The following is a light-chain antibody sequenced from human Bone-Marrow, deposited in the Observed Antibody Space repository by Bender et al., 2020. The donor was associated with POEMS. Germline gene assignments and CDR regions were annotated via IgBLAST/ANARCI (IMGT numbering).Light chain of an antibody. Sequence: QSVLTQPPSASGTTGQSVTISCSGSNSNIGTNAVNWYQQFPGTAPKLLLYSDNQRPSVVPDRFYAFKSGTSASLPVSGLPSADEADYYFAARDSGLRRGVFGGATRLSVL. CDR3: AARDSGLRRGV. V-gene: IGLV1-44*01. CDR2: SDN. CDR1: NSNIGTNA. J-gene: IGLJ3*02.